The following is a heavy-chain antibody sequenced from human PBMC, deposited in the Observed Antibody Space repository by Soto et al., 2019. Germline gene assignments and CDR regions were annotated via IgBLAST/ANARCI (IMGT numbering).Heavy chain of an antibody. V-gene: IGHV3-7*01. CDR1: GFIFSTYW. J-gene: IGHJ4*02. CDR3: ARESEDLTSKFDY. CDR2: IKQDGSEA. Sequence: PGGSLRLSCAVSGFIFSTYWMTWVRQAPGRGLEWVANIKQDGSEAYYVDSVKGRFTISRDNARTSLFLEMTSLRAEDTAVYYCARESEDLTSKFDYWGQGTLVTVSS.